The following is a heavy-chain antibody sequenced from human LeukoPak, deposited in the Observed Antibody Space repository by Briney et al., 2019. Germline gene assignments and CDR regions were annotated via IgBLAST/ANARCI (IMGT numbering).Heavy chain of an antibody. Sequence: SETLSLTCTVSGGSISSYYWSWIRQPAGKGLEWIGRIYTSGSTNYNPSLQSRVTMSLDTSKNQVSLKMTSVTAADTAVYYCARDSGTTGEVKFDPWGQGTLVTVSS. CDR1: GGSISSYY. CDR3: ARDSGTTGEVKFDP. CDR2: IYTSGST. D-gene: IGHD3-10*01. V-gene: IGHV4-4*07. J-gene: IGHJ5*02.